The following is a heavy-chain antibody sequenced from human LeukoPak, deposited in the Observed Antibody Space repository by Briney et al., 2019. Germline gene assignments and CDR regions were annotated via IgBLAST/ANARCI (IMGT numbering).Heavy chain of an antibody. CDR2: IYTSGST. V-gene: IGHV4-4*07. CDR1: GGSISSYY. CDR3: ARDPSYDILTGYAPHPFDAFDI. Sequence: SETLSLTCTVSGGSISSYYWSWIRQPAGKGLEWIGRIYTSGSTNYNPSLKSRVTMSVDTSKNQFSLKLSSVTAADTAVYYCARDPSYDILTGYAPHPFDAFDIWGQGTMVTVSS. J-gene: IGHJ3*02. D-gene: IGHD3-9*01.